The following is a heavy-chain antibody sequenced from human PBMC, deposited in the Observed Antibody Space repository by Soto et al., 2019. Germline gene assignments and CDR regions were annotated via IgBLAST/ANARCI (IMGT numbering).Heavy chain of an antibody. CDR2: ISAYNGNT. CDR1: GYTFTSYG. Sequence: ASVKVSCKASGYTFTSYGISWVRQAPGQGLEWMGWISAYNGNTNYAQKFQGWVTMTRDTSISTAYMELSRLRSDDTAVYYCARVVVVAATRDYYGMDVWGQGTTVTVSS. J-gene: IGHJ6*02. D-gene: IGHD2-15*01. V-gene: IGHV1-18*01. CDR3: ARVVVVAATRDYYGMDV.